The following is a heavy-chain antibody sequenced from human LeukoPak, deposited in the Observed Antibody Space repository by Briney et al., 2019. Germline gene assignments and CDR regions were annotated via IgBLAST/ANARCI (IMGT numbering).Heavy chain of an antibody. D-gene: IGHD4-17*01. J-gene: IGHJ4*02. CDR2: IRGSDGST. Sequence: PGGSLRLSCAASGFPFSPYAMSWVRQAPGKGLEWVSSIRGSDGSTYYADSVKGRFAISRDNSKNTLYLQMNSLRAEDTAVYYCAKDVYGDYGDLDYWGQGTLVTVSS. V-gene: IGHV3-23*01. CDR3: AKDVYGDYGDLDY. CDR1: GFPFSPYA.